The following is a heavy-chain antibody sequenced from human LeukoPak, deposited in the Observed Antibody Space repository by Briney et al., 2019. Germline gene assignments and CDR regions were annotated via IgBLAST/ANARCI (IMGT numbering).Heavy chain of an antibody. CDR2: ITASGGDT. CDR3: ARRGLQGFCSVNSCHSFFDS. Sequence: PGGSLRLSCVASGFTFCHHSISWVRQAPGKGLEWVSAITASGGDTFYAESVEGRFSVSRDDSKSTVFLQMSSLTADDTGIYFCARRGLQGFCSVNSCHSFFDSWGRGTRVIVSS. J-gene: IGHJ5*01. CDR1: GFTFCHHS. D-gene: IGHD2-15*01. V-gene: IGHV3-23*01.